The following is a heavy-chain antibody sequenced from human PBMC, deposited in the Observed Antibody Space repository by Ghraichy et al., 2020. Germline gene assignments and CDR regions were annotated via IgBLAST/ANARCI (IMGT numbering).Heavy chain of an antibody. Sequence: GGSLRLSCAASGFTFDDYAMHWVRQAPGKGLEWVSLINGDGGSTYYADSVKGRFTISRDNSKNSLYLQMNSLRTEDTALYYCAAAAGYRFWGQGTLVTVSS. CDR2: INGDGGST. V-gene: IGHV3-43*02. CDR3: AAAAGYRF. CDR1: GFTFDDYA. D-gene: IGHD6-13*01. J-gene: IGHJ4*02.